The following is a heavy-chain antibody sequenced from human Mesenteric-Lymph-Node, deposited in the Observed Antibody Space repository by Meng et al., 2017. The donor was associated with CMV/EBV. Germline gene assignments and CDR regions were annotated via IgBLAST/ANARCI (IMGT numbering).Heavy chain of an antibody. CDR1: GFRFDDFG. CDR3: ARGGNYNFWSGFGLYFDY. D-gene: IGHD3-3*01. Sequence: SLKISCAASGFRFDDFGMHWVRQVPGKGLEWVSGISWNSAGIVYADSVKGRFTLSRDNAKNSVYLQVNSLRAEDTAVYYCARGGNYNFWSGFGLYFDYWGQGTLVTVSS. J-gene: IGHJ4*02. V-gene: IGHV3-9*01. CDR2: ISWNSAGI.